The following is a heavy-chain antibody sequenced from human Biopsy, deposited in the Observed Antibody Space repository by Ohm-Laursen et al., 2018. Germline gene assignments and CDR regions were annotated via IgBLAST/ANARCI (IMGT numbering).Heavy chain of an antibody. D-gene: IGHD1-1*01. V-gene: IGHV1-69*13. CDR2: INSMFGTT. J-gene: IGHJ4*02. Sequence: VKISCKASGYAFTNFYIHWVRQAPGQGLEWMGEINSMFGTTNYAQTFQGRVTITADESTSTAYMEVSSLRSEDTAVYYCAKRGVERGRPLAYWGQGTLVTVSS. CDR3: AKRGVERGRPLAY. CDR1: GYAFTNFY.